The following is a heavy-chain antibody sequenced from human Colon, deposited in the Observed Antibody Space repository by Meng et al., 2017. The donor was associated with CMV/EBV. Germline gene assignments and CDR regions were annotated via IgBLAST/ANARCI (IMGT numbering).Heavy chain of an antibody. CDR1: GYTFTGYY. J-gene: IGHJ4*02. Sequence: CKASGYTFTGYYMHWVRQAPGQGLEWMGWINPNSGGTNYAQKFQGRVTMTRDTSISTAYMELSRLRSDDTAVYYCARAYDSPSEFDYWGQGTLVTVSS. CDR2: INPNSGGT. V-gene: IGHV1-2*02. CDR3: ARAYDSPSEFDY. D-gene: IGHD3-22*01.